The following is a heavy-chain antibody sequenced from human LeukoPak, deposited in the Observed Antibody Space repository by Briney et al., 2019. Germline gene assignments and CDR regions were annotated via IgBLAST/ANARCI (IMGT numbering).Heavy chain of an antibody. Sequence: SVKVSCKTSGGTFNNSAISWVRQAPGQGLEWLGGIMPLFGTAGYAQKFQGRVTITKDESTRTVYLELTSLTSDDTAVYYCARDVHGDYVSGWFDPWGQGTLVSVSS. CDR3: ARDVHGDYVSGWFDP. D-gene: IGHD4-17*01. CDR1: GGTFNNSA. CDR2: IMPLFGTA. V-gene: IGHV1-69*05. J-gene: IGHJ5*02.